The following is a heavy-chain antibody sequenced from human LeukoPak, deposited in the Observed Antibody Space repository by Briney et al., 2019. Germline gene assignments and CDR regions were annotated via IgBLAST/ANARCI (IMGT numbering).Heavy chain of an antibody. CDR2: IYYSGST. CDR1: GGSISSSSYY. J-gene: IGHJ4*02. Sequence: SETLSLTCTVSGGSISSSSYYWGWIRQPPGKGLEWIGSIYYSGSTYYNPSLKSRVTISVDTSKNQFSLKLSSVTAADTAVYYCARWDLRNYFDYWGQGTLVTVSS. D-gene: IGHD1-26*01. V-gene: IGHV4-39*01. CDR3: ARWDLRNYFDY.